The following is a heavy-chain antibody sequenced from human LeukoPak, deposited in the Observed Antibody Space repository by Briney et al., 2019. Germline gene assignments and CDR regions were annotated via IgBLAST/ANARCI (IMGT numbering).Heavy chain of an antibody. CDR2: INPSGGST. CDR3: ARGGVGLAVAAYFDF. J-gene: IGHJ4*02. V-gene: IGHV1-46*01. CDR1: GYTFTSYY. D-gene: IGHD6-19*01. Sequence: ASVKVSCKASGYTFTSYYMHWVRQAPGQGLEWMGIINPSGGSTSYAQKFQGRVTMTRDMSTSTAYMELSSLRSEGTAVYFCARGGVGLAVAAYFDFWGQGTLVTVSS.